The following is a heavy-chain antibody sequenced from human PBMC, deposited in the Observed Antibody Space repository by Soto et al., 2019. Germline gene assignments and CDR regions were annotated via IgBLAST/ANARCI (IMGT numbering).Heavy chain of an antibody. J-gene: IGHJ5*02. CDR3: ARRLQHYYDSSGYYYP. CDR2: IIPIFGTA. D-gene: IGHD3-22*01. CDR1: GGTFSSYA. V-gene: IGHV1-69*12. Sequence: QVQLVQSGAEVKKPGSWVKVSCKASGGTFSSYAISWVRQAPGHGLEWMGGIIPIFGTANYAQKFQGRVTITADESTSTAYIDLSSLRSADTAVYYCARRLQHYYDSSGYYYPCGQGTMVTFSS.